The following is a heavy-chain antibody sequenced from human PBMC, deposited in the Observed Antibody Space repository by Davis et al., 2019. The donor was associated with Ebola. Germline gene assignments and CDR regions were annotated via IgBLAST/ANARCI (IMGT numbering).Heavy chain of an antibody. V-gene: IGHV1-69*06. J-gene: IGHJ5*02. CDR2: IIPIFSTA. CDR1: GGTFSSYA. D-gene: IGHD2-8*02. Sequence: SVKVSCKASGGTFSSYAISWVRQAPGQGLEWMGGIIPIFSTANYAQKFQGRVTITADKSTSTAYMELSSLRSEDTAVYYCAREVLVVYAYNWFDPWGQGTLVTVSS. CDR3: AREVLVVYAYNWFDP.